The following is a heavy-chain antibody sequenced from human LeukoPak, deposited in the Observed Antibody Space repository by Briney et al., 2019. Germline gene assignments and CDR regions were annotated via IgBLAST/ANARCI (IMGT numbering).Heavy chain of an antibody. V-gene: IGHV4-59*08. J-gene: IGHJ5*02. Sequence: SETLSLTCTVSGGSISSYYWSWIWQPPGKGLEWIGYIYYSGSTNYNPSLKSRVTISVDTSKNQFSLKLSSVTAADTAVYYCARRYCSGGSCYSGGNWFDPWGQGTLVTVSS. CDR3: ARRYCSGGSCYSGGNWFDP. D-gene: IGHD2-15*01. CDR1: GGSISSYY. CDR2: IYYSGST.